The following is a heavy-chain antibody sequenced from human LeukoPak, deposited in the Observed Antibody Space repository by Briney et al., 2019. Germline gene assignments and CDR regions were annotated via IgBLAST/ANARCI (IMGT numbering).Heavy chain of an antibody. J-gene: IGHJ4*02. CDR2: ISGSGGST. Sequence: GGSLRLSCAASGFTFSSYGMSWVRQAPGKGREWVSTISGSGGSTYYADSVKGRFTISRDNSKNTLYLQMNSLRAEDTAVYYCAKAGEVGATYYFDYWGQGTLVTVSS. CDR1: GFTFSSYG. CDR3: AKAGEVGATYYFDY. V-gene: IGHV3-23*01. D-gene: IGHD1-26*01.